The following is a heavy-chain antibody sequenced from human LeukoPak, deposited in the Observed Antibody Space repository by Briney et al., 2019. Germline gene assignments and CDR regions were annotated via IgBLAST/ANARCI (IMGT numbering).Heavy chain of an antibody. D-gene: IGHD3-3*01. CDR1: GGSISSSSYY. J-gene: IGHJ4*02. Sequence: KPSETLSLTCTVSGGSISSSSYYWGWIRQPPGNGLERIGSIYYSGSTYYNPSLKSRVTISVDTSKNQFPLKLSSVTAADTAVYYCASSLWSGYYSAHYLDYWGQETLVTVSS. CDR3: ASSLWSGYYSAHYLDY. CDR2: IYYSGST. V-gene: IGHV4-39*01.